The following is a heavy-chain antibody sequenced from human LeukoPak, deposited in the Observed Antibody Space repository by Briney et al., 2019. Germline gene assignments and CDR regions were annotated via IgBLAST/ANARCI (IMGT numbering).Heavy chain of an antibody. V-gene: IGHV1-18*01. Sequence: GASVKVSCKASGYTFTSYGISWVRQAPGQGLEWMGWISAYNGNTNYAQKLQGRVTTTTDTSTRTAYMELRSLRSDETAVYYCAREGMATITRDAFDIWGQGTMVTVSS. CDR1: GYTFTSYG. CDR3: AREGMATITRDAFDI. CDR2: ISAYNGNT. J-gene: IGHJ3*02. D-gene: IGHD5-24*01.